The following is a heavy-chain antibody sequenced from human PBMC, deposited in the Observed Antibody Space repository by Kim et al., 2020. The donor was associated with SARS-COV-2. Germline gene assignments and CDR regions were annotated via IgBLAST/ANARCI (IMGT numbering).Heavy chain of an antibody. J-gene: IGHJ4*02. V-gene: IGHV1-46*01. Sequence: SARYAQKVQGRVTMTRDTSTSTVYMELSSLRSEDTAVYYCAREYRGGLDYWGQGTLVTVSS. CDR3: AREYRGGLDY. CDR2: SA. D-gene: IGHD2-2*01.